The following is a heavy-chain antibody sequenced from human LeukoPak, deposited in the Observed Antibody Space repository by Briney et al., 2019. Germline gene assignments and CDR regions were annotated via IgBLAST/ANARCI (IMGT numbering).Heavy chain of an antibody. V-gene: IGHV4-61*02. CDR2: IYTSGST. CDR1: GGSISSGGYY. CDR3: ARDSGSSWYQFDY. Sequence: PSETLSLTCTVSGGSISSGGYYWSWIRQPAGKGLEWIGRIYTSGSTNYNPSLKSRVTMSVDTSKNQFSLKLSSVTAADTAVYYCARDSGSSWYQFDYWGQGTLVTVSS. J-gene: IGHJ4*02. D-gene: IGHD6-13*01.